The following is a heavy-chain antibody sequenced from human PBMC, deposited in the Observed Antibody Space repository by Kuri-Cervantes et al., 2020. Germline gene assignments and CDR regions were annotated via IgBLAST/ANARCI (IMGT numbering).Heavy chain of an antibody. Sequence: ASVKVSCKASGYTFTSYAMHWVRQAPGQRLEWMGWINAGNGNTKYSQKFQGRVTITRDTSASTAYMELSSLRSEDTAVYYCASSGDGYSSSWYGIDWGQGTLVTVSS. CDR3: ASSGDGYSSSWYGID. CDR1: GYTFTSYA. J-gene: IGHJ4*02. CDR2: INAGNGNT. D-gene: IGHD6-13*01. V-gene: IGHV1-3*01.